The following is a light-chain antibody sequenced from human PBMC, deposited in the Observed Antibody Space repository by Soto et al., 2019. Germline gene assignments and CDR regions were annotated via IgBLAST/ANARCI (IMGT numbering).Light chain of an antibody. V-gene: IGKV1-39*01. J-gene: IGKJ2*01. CDR2: AGS. CDR3: QHSAGTPPYT. CDR1: QSISSY. Sequence: DLQMTQSPSSLSASVGDRVTITCRASQSISSYLNWYQQKPGKAPKLLIFAGSALESGVPSKFIGSGSGTDFTLTISSLQPEDFATYYCQHSAGTPPYTFGQGTKLEIK.